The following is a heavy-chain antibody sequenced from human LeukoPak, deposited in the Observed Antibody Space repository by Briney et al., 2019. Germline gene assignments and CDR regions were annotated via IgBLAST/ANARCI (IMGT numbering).Heavy chain of an antibody. J-gene: IGHJ4*02. CDR3: ARAGPNDHRFDY. CDR1: EFMLTNYA. V-gene: IGHV3-30-3*01. D-gene: IGHD1-1*01. CDR2: ISYHGTSK. Sequence: GGSLRLSCAASEFMLTNYAMHWVRQAPGKGLEWVAVISYHGTSKYYADSVKGRFTISRDISRNTLYLQMDSLRAEDTAVYYCARAGPNDHRFDYWGQGTLVTVSS.